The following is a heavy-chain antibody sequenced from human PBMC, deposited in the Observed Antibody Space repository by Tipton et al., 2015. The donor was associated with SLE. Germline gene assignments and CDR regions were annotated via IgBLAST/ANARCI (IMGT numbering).Heavy chain of an antibody. D-gene: IGHD4-23*01. V-gene: IGHV3-74*03. Sequence: SLRLSCVASGFAFSRYWMHWVRQAPGKGLVWVSRINEDGRTITYADSVKGRFTISRDNARNTLYLQMNSLRGEDTAVYYCVSDYSGKSDFWGQGTLVTVSS. CDR2: INEDGRTI. J-gene: IGHJ4*02. CDR3: VSDYSGKSDF. CDR1: GFAFSRYW.